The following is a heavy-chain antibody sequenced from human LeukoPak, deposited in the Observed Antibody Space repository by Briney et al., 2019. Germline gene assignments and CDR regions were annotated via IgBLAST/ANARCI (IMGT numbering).Heavy chain of an antibody. Sequence: ASVKVSCKASGYTFTGYYMHWVRQAPGQGLEWMEWINPNSGGTNYAQKFQGRVTMTRDTSISTAYMELSRLRSDDTAVYYCARVGSDILTGKGVYYMDVWGKGTTVTVSS. V-gene: IGHV1-2*02. CDR2: INPNSGGT. CDR1: GYTFTGYY. CDR3: ARVGSDILTGKGVYYMDV. D-gene: IGHD3-9*01. J-gene: IGHJ6*03.